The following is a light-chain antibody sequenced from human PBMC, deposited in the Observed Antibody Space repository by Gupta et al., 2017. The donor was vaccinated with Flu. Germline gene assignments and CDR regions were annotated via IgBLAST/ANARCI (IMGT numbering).Light chain of an antibody. V-gene: IGLV2-18*02. CDR1: SSDFGIYNR. CDR3: SSYTSTNTWV. CDR2: EVN. J-gene: IGLJ3*02. Sequence: QSALTQSASVSGSPGPSITISCTRTSSDFGIYNRVSWYQHPPGTAPRLMISEVNNRLAGVPDRFSGSKSGNTASPTISGLQAEDEADYYCSSYTSTNTWVFGGGTKLTVL.